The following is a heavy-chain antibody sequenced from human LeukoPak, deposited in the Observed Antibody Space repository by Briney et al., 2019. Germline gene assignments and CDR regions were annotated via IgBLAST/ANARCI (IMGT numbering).Heavy chain of an antibody. CDR3: ATRPPGQQWAPYFDY. CDR1: GDSISNYY. Sequence: SETLSLTCTVSGDSISNYYWSWIRQPPEKGLEWIGYIYYSGSTNYNPSLKSRVTMSMDTSKNQLSLKLTSVTAADTAVYFCATRPPGQQWAPYFDYWGQGSLVTVSS. D-gene: IGHD1-1*01. J-gene: IGHJ4*02. CDR2: IYYSGST. V-gene: IGHV4-59*01.